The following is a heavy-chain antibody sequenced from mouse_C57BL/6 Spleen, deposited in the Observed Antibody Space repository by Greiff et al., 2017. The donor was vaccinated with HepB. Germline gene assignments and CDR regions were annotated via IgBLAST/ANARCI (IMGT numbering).Heavy chain of an antibody. D-gene: IGHD1-2*01. CDR3: ARYGLELPFYFDY. Sequence: EVKLQESGPELVKPGASVKISCKASGYTFTDYYMNWVKQSHGKSLEWIGDINPNNGGTSYNQKFKGKATLTVDKSSSTAYMELRSLTSEDSAVYYCARYGLELPFYFDYWGQGTTLTVSS. CDR2: INPNNGGT. V-gene: IGHV1-26*01. CDR1: GYTFTDYY. J-gene: IGHJ2*01.